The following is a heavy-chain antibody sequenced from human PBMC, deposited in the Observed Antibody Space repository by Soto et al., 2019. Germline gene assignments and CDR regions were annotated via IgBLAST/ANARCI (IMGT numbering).Heavy chain of an antibody. V-gene: IGHV1-8*01. CDR3: AGPLYGDNVDY. D-gene: IGHD4-17*01. CDR2: MNPNSGNT. CDR1: GYTFTSYD. J-gene: IGHJ4*02. Sequence: GASVKVSCKASGYTFTSYDINWVRQATGQGLEWMGWMNPNSGNTGYAQKLQGRVTMTRNTSISTAYMELSSLRSEDTAVYYSAGPLYGDNVDYGGKGTLVTVSS.